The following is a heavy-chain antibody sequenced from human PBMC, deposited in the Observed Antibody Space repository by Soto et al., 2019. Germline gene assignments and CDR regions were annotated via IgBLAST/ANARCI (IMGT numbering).Heavy chain of an antibody. CDR1: GGSLSSGY. Sequence: SETLSLTGTVSGGSLSSGYGSWIRQPPGKGLEWIGYIYDSGSTTYNPSLTSRVTISLDTSKSQFSLKVRSVTAADTDVYYCARDKGSGWADLDHWGQGALVT. CDR2: IYDSGST. CDR3: ARDKGSGWADLDH. V-gene: IGHV4-59*01. D-gene: IGHD6-19*01. J-gene: IGHJ4*02.